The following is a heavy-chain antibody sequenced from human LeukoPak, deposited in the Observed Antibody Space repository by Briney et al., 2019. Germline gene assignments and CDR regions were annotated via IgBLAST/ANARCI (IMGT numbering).Heavy chain of an antibody. J-gene: IGHJ4*02. D-gene: IGHD3-22*01. CDR3: AKARVDYYYDSRAFVDH. Sequence: GGSLRLSCAASGFTFSSYVMNWVRQAPGKGLEWVSGISGGGGSTYYADSVMGRFTVSRDNSKNTLHLQMNSLRAADTAVYFCAKARVDYYYDSRAFVDHWGQGTLVTVSS. CDR2: ISGGGGST. CDR1: GFTFSSYV. V-gene: IGHV3-23*01.